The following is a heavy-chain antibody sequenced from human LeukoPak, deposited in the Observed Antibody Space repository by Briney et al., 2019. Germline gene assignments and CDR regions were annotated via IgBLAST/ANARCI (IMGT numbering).Heavy chain of an antibody. D-gene: IGHD2-21*02. CDR1: GGSISSYY. Sequence: SETLSLTCTVSGGSISSYYWSWIPQPPGKGLEWIGYIYYSGSTNYNPSLKSRVTISVDTSKNQFSLKMSSVTAADTAVYYCARDCGGDCYPYYYYGMDVWGQGTTVTVSS. V-gene: IGHV4-59*01. CDR3: ARDCGGDCYPYYYYGMDV. CDR2: IYYSGST. J-gene: IGHJ6*02.